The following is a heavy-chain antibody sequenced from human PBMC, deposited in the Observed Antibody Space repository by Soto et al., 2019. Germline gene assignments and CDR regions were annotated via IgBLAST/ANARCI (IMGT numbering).Heavy chain of an antibody. J-gene: IGHJ5*02. CDR1: GYTFTTYY. D-gene: IGHD4-17*01. Sequence: QLQLVQSGADVKEPGASVKVSCKASGYTFTTYYLHWVRQAPGQGLEWMGIINPSGGSTNYAQRFQGRVTMTNDTSTSTVYMELSSLRADDTAVYYCARVVVPTTATTSNWFDPWGQGTLVTVSS. V-gene: IGHV1-46*01. CDR2: INPSGGST. CDR3: ARVVVPTTATTSNWFDP.